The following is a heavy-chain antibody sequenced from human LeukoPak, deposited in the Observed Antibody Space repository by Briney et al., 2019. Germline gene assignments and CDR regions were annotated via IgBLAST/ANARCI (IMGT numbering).Heavy chain of an antibody. V-gene: IGHV1-69*13. Sequence: SVKVSCKASGGTFSSYAISWVRQAPGQGLEWMGGIIPIFGTANYAQKFQGRVTINADESTSTAYMELSSLRSEDTAVYYCARSIIGSSPPNWFDPWGQGTLVTVSS. J-gene: IGHJ5*02. CDR1: GGTFSSYA. CDR3: ARSIIGSSPPNWFDP. D-gene: IGHD6-13*01. CDR2: IIPIFGTA.